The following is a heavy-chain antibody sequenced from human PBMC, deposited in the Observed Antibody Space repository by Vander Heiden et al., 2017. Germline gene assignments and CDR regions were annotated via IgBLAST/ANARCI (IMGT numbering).Heavy chain of an antibody. CDR2: IWYDGSNE. V-gene: IGHV3-33*01. Sequence: QVQLVESGGGEVQPGRSLRLSCVVSGFNFRSYGMHWVRQTPGKGLEWVAVIWYDGSNEYYRDSVKGRFTISRDNSKNTLYLQMNSLRAEDTAVYYCARVRSGSSVGFDYWGQGTLVTVSS. D-gene: IGHD3-10*01. CDR1: GFNFRSYG. J-gene: IGHJ4*02. CDR3: ARVRSGSSVGFDY.